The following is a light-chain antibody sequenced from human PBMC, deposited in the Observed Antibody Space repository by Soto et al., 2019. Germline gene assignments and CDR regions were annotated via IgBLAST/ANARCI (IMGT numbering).Light chain of an antibody. CDR3: SSYTSSSSFV. V-gene: IGLV2-14*01. CDR2: EVS. J-gene: IGLJ1*01. CDR1: SSDVGGYSY. Sequence: QSALTQPASVSGSPGQSITISCTGTSSDVGGYSYVSWYQQHPGKAPKLMIYEVSNRPSGVSNRFSGSKSGNKASLTISGLQAEDEADYYCSSYTSSSSFVFGTGTKVTV.